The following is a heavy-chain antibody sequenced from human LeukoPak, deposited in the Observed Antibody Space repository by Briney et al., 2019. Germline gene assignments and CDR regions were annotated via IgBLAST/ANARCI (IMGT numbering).Heavy chain of an antibody. J-gene: IGHJ4*02. CDR3: ARDSRNPRTNGDY. CDR2: INTDGNSI. D-gene: IGHD1-1*01. V-gene: IGHV3-74*01. Sequence: PGGSLRFSCAASGFTFNSYWMTWVRQAPGKGLVWVSRINTDGNSIDYADSVKGRFTISRDNAKNMVYLQMNSLRAEDTAVYYCARDSRNPRTNGDYWGPGTLVTVSS. CDR1: GFTFNSYW.